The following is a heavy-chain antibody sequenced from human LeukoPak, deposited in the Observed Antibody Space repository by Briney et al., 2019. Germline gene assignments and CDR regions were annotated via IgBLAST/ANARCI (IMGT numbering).Heavy chain of an antibody. CDR3: AKDPSYGSGRRPFGY. V-gene: IGHV3-33*06. CDR1: GFTFSSYG. Sequence: PGGSLRLSCAASGFTFSSYGMHWVRQAPGKGLEWVAVIWYDGSNKYYADSVKGRFTISRDNSKNTLYLQMNSLRAEDTAVYYCAKDPSYGSGRRPFGYWGQGTLVTVSS. J-gene: IGHJ4*02. D-gene: IGHD3-10*01. CDR2: IWYDGSNK.